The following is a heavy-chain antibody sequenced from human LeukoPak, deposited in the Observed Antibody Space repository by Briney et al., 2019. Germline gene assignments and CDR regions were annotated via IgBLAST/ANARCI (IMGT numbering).Heavy chain of an antibody. CDR2: INPSGGST. V-gene: IGHV1-46*01. Sequence: GASVKVSCKASGYTFTSYYMHWVRQAPGQGLEWMGIINPSGGSTSYAQKFQGRVTITADESTSTAYMELSSLRSEDTAVYYCARKDYGDYSDAFDIWGQGTMVTVSS. CDR1: GYTFTSYY. J-gene: IGHJ3*02. CDR3: ARKDYGDYSDAFDI. D-gene: IGHD4-17*01.